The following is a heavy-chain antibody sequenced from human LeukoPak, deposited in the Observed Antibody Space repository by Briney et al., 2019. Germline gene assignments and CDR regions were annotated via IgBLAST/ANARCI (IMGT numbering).Heavy chain of an antibody. CDR3: ARAVDSSGYYYGGY. D-gene: IGHD3-22*01. Sequence: GGSLRLSCAASGFTFSSYAMHWVRQAPGKGLEYVSDISSNGGITYYANSVKGRFTISRDNSKNTLYLQMGSLRAEDMAVYYCARAVDSSGYYYGGYWGQGTLVTVSS. CDR1: GFTFSSYA. V-gene: IGHV3-64*01. J-gene: IGHJ4*02. CDR2: ISSNGGIT.